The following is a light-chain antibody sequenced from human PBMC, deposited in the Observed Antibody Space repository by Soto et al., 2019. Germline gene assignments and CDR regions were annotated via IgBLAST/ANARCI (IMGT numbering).Light chain of an antibody. V-gene: IGKV3-20*01. CDR1: QSIRGSS. Sequence: DILLTQSPATLSLSVGERVTISCRASQSIRGSSLAWYQQKPGKAPRLLIFGVSSRATGIPARFSGDGSGTDFSLTISRLETEDFSVYYCQQYGNSPLTFGGGTKVDIK. CDR3: QQYGNSPLT. CDR2: GVS. J-gene: IGKJ4*02.